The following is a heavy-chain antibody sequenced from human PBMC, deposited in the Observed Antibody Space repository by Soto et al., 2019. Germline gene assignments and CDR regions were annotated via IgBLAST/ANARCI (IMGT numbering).Heavy chain of an antibody. V-gene: IGHV3-21*02. CDR2: IGGSDTFT. CDR3: VRDGSLLGMTR. D-gene: IGHD3-10*01. J-gene: IGHJ4*02. CDR1: GFTFKNYN. Sequence: EVQLVESGGGLVKPGESLRLSCVASGFTFKNYNMNWVRQAPGKGLEWDSSIGGSDTFTYYADSVKGRFTISRDNAKSSLFLQMNSLRVEDTAVYFCVRDGSLLGMTRWGQGTLVTVSS.